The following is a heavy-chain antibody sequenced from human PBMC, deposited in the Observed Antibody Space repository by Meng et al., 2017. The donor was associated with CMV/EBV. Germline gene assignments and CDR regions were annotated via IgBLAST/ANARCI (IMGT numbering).Heavy chain of an antibody. CDR2: IWYDGSNK. J-gene: IGHJ4*02. CDR1: GFTFSSYG. V-gene: IGHV3-33*01. CDR3: ARRGGSVVVPAAHFDY. Sequence: GGSLRLSCAASGFTFSSYGMHWVRQAPGKGLEWVAVIWYDGSNKYYADSVKGRFTISRDNAKNSLYLQMNSLRAEDTAVYYCARRGGSVVVPAAHFDYWGQGTLVTVSS. D-gene: IGHD2-2*01.